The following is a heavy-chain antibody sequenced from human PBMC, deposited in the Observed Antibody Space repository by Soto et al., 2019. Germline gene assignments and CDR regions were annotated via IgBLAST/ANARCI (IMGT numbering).Heavy chain of an antibody. Sequence: PSETLSLTCTVSGGAITAYYWSWIRQPVGEGLQWIGRVYSTRSTNYNPSLRSRVTMSVDTSQNQFFLRLSSVTAADTAVYYCARDEYYDSNNWFDHWGQGILVTVSS. J-gene: IGHJ5*02. CDR3: ARDEYYDSNNWFDH. D-gene: IGHD3-22*01. CDR1: GGAITAYY. V-gene: IGHV4-4*07. CDR2: VYSTRST.